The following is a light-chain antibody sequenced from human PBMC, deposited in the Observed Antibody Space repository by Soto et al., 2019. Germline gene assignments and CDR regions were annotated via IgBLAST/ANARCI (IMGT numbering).Light chain of an antibody. V-gene: IGLV1-44*01. J-gene: IGLJ3*02. CDR1: SSNIGSHV. CDR2: NNN. Sequence: QPVLTQPPSASGTPGQRVTISCSGSSSNIGSHVVYWYQQLAGTAPKLLMYNNNQRPSGVPDRFSGSKSGTSASLAISGLQSEDEADYYCAVRDDSLDGWVFGGGTKLTVL. CDR3: AVRDDSLDGWV.